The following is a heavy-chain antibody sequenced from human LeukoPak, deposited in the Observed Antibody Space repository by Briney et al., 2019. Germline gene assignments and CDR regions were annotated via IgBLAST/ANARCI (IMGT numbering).Heavy chain of an antibody. CDR2: IRYDGSNK. D-gene: IGHD6-19*01. Sequence: PGVSLRLSCAASGFTFSSYGMHWVRQARGKGLEWVAFIRYDGSNKYYADSVKGRFTISRDNSKNTLYLQMNSLRAEDTAVYYCAKDGEQWLVQEVGYFDYWGQGTLVTVSS. CDR1: GFTFSSYG. J-gene: IGHJ4*02. CDR3: AKDGEQWLVQEVGYFDY. V-gene: IGHV3-30*02.